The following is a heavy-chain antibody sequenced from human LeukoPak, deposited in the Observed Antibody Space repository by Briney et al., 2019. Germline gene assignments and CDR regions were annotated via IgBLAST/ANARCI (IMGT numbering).Heavy chain of an antibody. J-gene: IGHJ5*02. D-gene: IGHD6-13*01. CDR1: GGSISSSNW. CDR3: ASGGLSSSWAYNWFDP. V-gene: IGHV4-4*02. Sequence: SETLSLTCAVSGGSISSSNWWSWVRQPPGKGLEWIGEIYHSGSTNYNPSLKSRVTISVDTSKNQFSLKLSSVTAADTAVYYCASGGLSSSWAYNWFDPWGQGTLVTVSS. CDR2: IYHSGST.